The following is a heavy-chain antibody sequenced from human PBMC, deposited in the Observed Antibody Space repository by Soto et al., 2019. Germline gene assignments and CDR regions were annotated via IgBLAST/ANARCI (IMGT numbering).Heavy chain of an antibody. Sequence: QVQLVQSGAEVKKPGASVKVSCKASGYTFTSYGISWVRQAPGQGLEWMGWISAYNGNTNYAQKLQGRVTMTTDTSTSTAYMELRSLRSDDTAVYYCARDRRMYYYDSSGYYDAFDIWGQGTMVTVSS. CDR1: GYTFTSYG. V-gene: IGHV1-18*01. CDR2: ISAYNGNT. D-gene: IGHD3-22*01. J-gene: IGHJ3*02. CDR3: ARDRRMYYYDSSGYYDAFDI.